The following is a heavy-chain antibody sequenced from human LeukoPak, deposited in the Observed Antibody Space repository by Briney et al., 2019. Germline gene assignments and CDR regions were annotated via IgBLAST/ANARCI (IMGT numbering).Heavy chain of an antibody. CDR1: GFTFSSYA. CDR2: ISYDGSNK. D-gene: IGHD3-9*01. J-gene: IGHJ4*02. V-gene: IGHV3-30-3*01. Sequence: PGRSLRLSCAASGFTFSSYAMHWVRQAPGKGLGWVAVISYDGSNKYYADSVKGRFTISRDNSKNTLYLQMNSLRAEDTAVYYCAREDILTGYCFDYWGQGTLVTVSS. CDR3: AREDILTGYCFDY.